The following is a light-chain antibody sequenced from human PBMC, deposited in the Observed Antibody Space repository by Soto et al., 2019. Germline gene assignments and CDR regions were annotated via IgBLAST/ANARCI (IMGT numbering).Light chain of an antibody. Sequence: QSALTQPASVSGSPGPSITISCTGTSSDVGSDNLVSWYQQHPGKAPKLMIYEGSKRPSGVSNRFSGSKSGNTASLTISGLQAEDEADYYCCSYAGSSTAIFGGGTKLTVL. CDR2: EGS. V-gene: IGLV2-23*01. CDR1: SSDVGSDNL. CDR3: CSYAGSSTAI. J-gene: IGLJ2*01.